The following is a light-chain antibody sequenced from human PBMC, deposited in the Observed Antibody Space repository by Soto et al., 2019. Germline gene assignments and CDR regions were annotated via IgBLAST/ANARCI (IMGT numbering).Light chain of an antibody. CDR1: QGINSA. CDR3: HQFTSYPLT. Sequence: AIQLTQSPSSLSASVGDRVTITCRASQGINSALAWYQQKPGKAPKLLIYDASSLESGVPSRFTGGGSGTDFTLTISNLQPEDFATYYCHQFTSYPLTFGGGTKVEIK. V-gene: IGKV1-13*02. J-gene: IGKJ4*01. CDR2: DAS.